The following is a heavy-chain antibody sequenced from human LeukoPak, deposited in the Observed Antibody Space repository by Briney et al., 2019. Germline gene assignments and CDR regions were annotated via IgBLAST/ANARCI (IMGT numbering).Heavy chain of an antibody. Sequence: GGSLRLSCAASGFTFSSYSMNWVRQAPGKGLEWVAVISYDGSKKYYADSVKGRFTISRDNSKNTLYLQMNSLRAEDTAVYYCEGYYYGMDVWGQGTTVTVSS. CDR1: GFTFSSYS. CDR2: ISYDGSKK. J-gene: IGHJ6*02. V-gene: IGHV3-30*03. CDR3: EGYYYGMDV.